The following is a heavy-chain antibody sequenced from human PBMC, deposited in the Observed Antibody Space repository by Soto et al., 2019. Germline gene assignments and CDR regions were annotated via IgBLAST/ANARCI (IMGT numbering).Heavy chain of an antibody. V-gene: IGHV1-8*02. D-gene: IGHD6-13*01. J-gene: IGHJ5*02. CDR3: ARMASAGTLNWFDH. Sequence: GASVKVSCKASGYTFINFDISWVRQAAGQGLEWLGWMNPGSGKTGYASKFQGRVAMTRDASTGTSHLELSSLTSDDTAVYYCARMASAGTLNWFDHWGQGTLVTVSS. CDR2: MNPGSGKT. CDR1: GYTFINFD.